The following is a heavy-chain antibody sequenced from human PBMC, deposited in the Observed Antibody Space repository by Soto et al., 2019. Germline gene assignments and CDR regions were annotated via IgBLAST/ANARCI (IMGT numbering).Heavy chain of an antibody. V-gene: IGHV4-59*08. D-gene: IGHD3-16*01. J-gene: IGHJ4*01. CDR1: GGSISSYY. Sequence: SETLSVTCTVSGGSISSYYWSWVRQPPGKGLEWIGYIYYSGSTNYNPSLKSRVTISVDTSKNQFSLKLNSMTAADTAVYYCASYNYGTGSTYFDYSAQRTLVTVSA. CDR3: ASYNYGTGSTYFDY. CDR2: IYYSGST.